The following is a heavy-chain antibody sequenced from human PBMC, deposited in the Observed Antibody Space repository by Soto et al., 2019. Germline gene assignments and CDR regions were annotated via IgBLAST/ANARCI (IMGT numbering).Heavy chain of an antibody. CDR2: TYYRSKWYN. V-gene: IGHV6-1*01. Sequence: QVQLQQSDPGLVKPSQTLSLTCAIAGDSVSSDSAAWNWIRQSPSRGLEWLGRTYYRSKWYNDYTVSVKSRITINPDTSKNPFSLQLNSVTPEDTAVFYCAREGSGYDSFDYWGQGTLVSVSS. CDR1: GDSVSSDSAA. D-gene: IGHD5-12*01. CDR3: AREGSGYDSFDY. J-gene: IGHJ4*02.